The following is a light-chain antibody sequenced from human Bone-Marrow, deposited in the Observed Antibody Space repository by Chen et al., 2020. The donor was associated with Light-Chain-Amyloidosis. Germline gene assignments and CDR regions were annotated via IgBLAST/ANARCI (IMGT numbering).Light chain of an antibody. CDR2: TND. CDR1: SSNIGSNY. J-gene: IGLJ1*01. CDR3: AAWDDSLSGFFV. Sequence: QSVLTQPPSASGTPGQRVTISCSGTSSNIGSNYVSWFQQLPGSAPKLLIYTNDQRPSGVPDRISGCKSGTPDSLTSRGLRAEDEADYYCAAWDDSLSGFFVFGTGTTVTVL. V-gene: IGLV1-47*01.